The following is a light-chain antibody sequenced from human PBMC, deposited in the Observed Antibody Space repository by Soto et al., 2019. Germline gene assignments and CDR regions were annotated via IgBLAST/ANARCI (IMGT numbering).Light chain of an antibody. CDR2: GAS. CDR3: QQYSSSAT. J-gene: IGKJ1*01. Sequence: DIRMTQSPSTVSASVGDRFTIACRASQNISPWLAWYKQKPGKAPKLLIYGASSLEGGVPSRFSGSGSGTDFTLTISSLQPDDFATHYCQQYSSSATFGPGTKVDIK. CDR1: QNISPW. V-gene: IGKV1-5*01.